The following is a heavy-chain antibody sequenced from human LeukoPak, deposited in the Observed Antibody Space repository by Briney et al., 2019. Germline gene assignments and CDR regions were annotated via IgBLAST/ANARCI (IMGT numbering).Heavy chain of an antibody. CDR2: IRGSGAFT. Sequence: GGSLRLSCVASGFTFNTYAMSWVRQAPGKGLEWVSTIRGSGAFTKYTDSVTGRFTISRDNSKNTMYLQLNSLRAEDTAIYYCAKTYYYDSSGYSHYLAYDYWSQGTLVTVSS. CDR3: AKTYYYDSSGYSHYLAYDY. V-gene: IGHV3-23*01. CDR1: GFTFNTYA. J-gene: IGHJ4*02. D-gene: IGHD3-22*01.